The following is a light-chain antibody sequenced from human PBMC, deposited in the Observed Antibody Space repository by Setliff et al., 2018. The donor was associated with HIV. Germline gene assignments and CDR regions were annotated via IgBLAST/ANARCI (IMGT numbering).Light chain of an antibody. CDR1: SFNIGSNY. V-gene: IGLV1-51*01. CDR3: GTWDASLSAGV. J-gene: IGLJ2*01. CDR2: DNN. Sequence: QSALTQPPSVSAAPGQKVTISCSGSSFNIGSNYVSWYQQLPGTAPKLLIYDNNKRPSGIPGRFSGSKSGTSATLGITGLQTGDEADYYCGTWDASLSAGVFGGGTKVTVL.